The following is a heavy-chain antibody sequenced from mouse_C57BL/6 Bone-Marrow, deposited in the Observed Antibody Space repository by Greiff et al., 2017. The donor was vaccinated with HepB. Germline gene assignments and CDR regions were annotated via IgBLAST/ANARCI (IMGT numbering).Heavy chain of an antibody. J-gene: IGHJ2*01. CDR2: INPNNGGT. V-gene: IGHV1-18*01. CDR1: GYTFTDYN. CDR3: ARSITTVVATTRRVYFDY. Sequence: EVQLQQSGPELVKPGASVKIPCKASGYTFTDYNMDWVKQSHGKSLEWIGDINPNNGGTIYNQKFKGKATLTVDKSSSTAYMELRSLTSEDTAVYYCARSITTVVATTRRVYFDYWGQGTTLTVSS. D-gene: IGHD1-1*01.